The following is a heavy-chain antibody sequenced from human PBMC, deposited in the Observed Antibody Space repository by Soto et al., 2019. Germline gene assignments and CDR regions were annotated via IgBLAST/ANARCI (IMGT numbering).Heavy chain of an antibody. Sequence: EVQLVETGGGLIQPGGSLRLSCAASGFIVSNNYMSWVRQAPGKGLEWVSVIYSGDNTYYSDSVKGRFTISRDTSKNTLYLQTNSLRAEDTAVYYCARHSYGPDYWGQGTLVTVSS. CDR3: ARHSYGPDY. CDR1: GFIVSNNY. J-gene: IGHJ4*02. CDR2: IYSGDNT. D-gene: IGHD5-18*01. V-gene: IGHV3-53*02.